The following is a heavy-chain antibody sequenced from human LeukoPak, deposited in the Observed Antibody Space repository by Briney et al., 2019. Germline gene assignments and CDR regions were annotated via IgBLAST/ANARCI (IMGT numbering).Heavy chain of an antibody. V-gene: IGHV7-4-1*02. CDR1: GYTFTGYA. Sequence: ASVKASCTASGYTFTGYAMNWVRQAPGQGLEWMGWINTNTGNPTYAQGFTGRFVFSLDTSVSTAYLQISSLKAEDTAVYYCARDPSIYAMDVWGQGTTVTVSS. CDR3: ARDPSIYAMDV. CDR2: INTNTGNP. J-gene: IGHJ6*02.